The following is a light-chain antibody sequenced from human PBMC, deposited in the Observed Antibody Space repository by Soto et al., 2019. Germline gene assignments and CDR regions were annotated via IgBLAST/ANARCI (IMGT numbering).Light chain of an antibody. CDR1: QSISSW. J-gene: IGKJ1*01. V-gene: IGKV1-5*01. Sequence: DIQMTQSPSTLPASVGDRVTITCRASQSISSWLAWYQQKPGKAPKLLIYAASTLQGGVPSRFSGSGSGTEFTLTISSLQPEDFATYYCQQATSFPRTFGQGTKVDIK. CDR2: AAS. CDR3: QQATSFPRT.